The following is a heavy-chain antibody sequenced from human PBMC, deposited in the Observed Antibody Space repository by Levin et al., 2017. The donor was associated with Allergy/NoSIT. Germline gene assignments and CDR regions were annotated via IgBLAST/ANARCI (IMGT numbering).Heavy chain of an antibody. D-gene: IGHD3-10*01. J-gene: IGHJ5*02. CDR3: AKNYGSGGGFDP. Sequence: GESLKISCAASGFTFSSYGMHWVRQAPGKGLEWVAVISYDGSNKYYADSVKGRFTISRDNSKNTLYLQMNSLRAEDTAVYYCAKNYGSGGGFDPWGQGTLVTVSS. V-gene: IGHV3-30*18. CDR1: GFTFSSYG. CDR2: ISYDGSNK.